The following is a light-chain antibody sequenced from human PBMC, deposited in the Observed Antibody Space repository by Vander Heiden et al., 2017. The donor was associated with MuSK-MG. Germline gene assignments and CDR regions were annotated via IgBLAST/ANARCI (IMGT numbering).Light chain of an antibody. CDR1: SPNIGAGYD. CDR2: GNS. V-gene: IGLV1-40*01. CDR3: QYSDSRLSDEV. Sequence: QSVLTQPPSVSGAPGQRVTISCTGSSPNIGAGYDVHWYQQLPGTAPKRLIWGNSNRPSGVPDRFSGYKSGASASLEINGLQAEDEADDYCQYSDSRLSDEVFGTGTKVTVL. J-gene: IGLJ1*01.